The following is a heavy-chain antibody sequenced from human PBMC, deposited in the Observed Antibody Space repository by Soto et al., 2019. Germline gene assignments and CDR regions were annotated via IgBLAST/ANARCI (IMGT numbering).Heavy chain of an antibody. Sequence: PSETLSLTCGISGGSISGSTYSWNWIRQPPGKSLERIGHIYHSGVTNYNTSLKSRVTISVDRSKNEFSLKLSFVTAAYTSLYFCARVSNRNGYYEGFDNWGQGTLVTVSS. CDR1: GGSISGSTYS. V-gene: IGHV4-30-2*01. CDR2: IYHSGVT. J-gene: IGHJ5*02. CDR3: ARVSNRNGYYEGFDN. D-gene: IGHD3-22*01.